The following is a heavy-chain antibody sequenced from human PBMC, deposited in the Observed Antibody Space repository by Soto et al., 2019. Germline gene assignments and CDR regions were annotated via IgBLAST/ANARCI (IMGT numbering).Heavy chain of an antibody. CDR2: ISAYNGNT. Sequence: ASVKVSCKASGYSFTGYSMRWVRQAPGQGLEWMGWISAYNGNTNYAQKLQGRVTVTTDTSTSTAYMELRSLRSDDTAVYYCARDLADYYDSSGPLNYYYYGMDVWGQGTTVTVSS. V-gene: IGHV1-18*04. CDR1: GYSFTGYS. J-gene: IGHJ6*02. CDR3: ARDLADYYDSSGPLNYYYYGMDV. D-gene: IGHD3-22*01.